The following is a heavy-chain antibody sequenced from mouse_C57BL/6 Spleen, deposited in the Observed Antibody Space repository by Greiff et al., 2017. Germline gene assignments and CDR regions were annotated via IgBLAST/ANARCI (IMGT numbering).Heavy chain of an antibody. Sequence: VHLVESGAELVRPGASVTLSCKASGYTFTDYEMHWVKQTPVHGLEWIGAIDPETGGTAYNQKFKGKAILTADKSSSTAYMELRSLTSEDSAVYYCTRLNWGAMDYWGQGTSVTVSS. CDR2: IDPETGGT. J-gene: IGHJ4*01. CDR3: TRLNWGAMDY. D-gene: IGHD4-1*01. V-gene: IGHV1-15*01. CDR1: GYTFTDYE.